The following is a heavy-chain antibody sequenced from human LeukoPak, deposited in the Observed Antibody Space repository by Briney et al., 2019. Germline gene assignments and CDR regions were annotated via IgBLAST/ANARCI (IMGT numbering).Heavy chain of an antibody. CDR1: GFTFSSYA. V-gene: IGHV3-23*01. CDR3: AKAAIAAAGTFSFLKRKADYYYYYGMDV. CDR2: ISGSGGST. J-gene: IGHJ6*02. D-gene: IGHD6-13*01. Sequence: PGGSLRLSCAASGFTFSSYAMSWVRQAPGKGLEWVSAISGSGGSTYYADSVKGRFTISRDNSKNTLYLQMNSLRAEDTAVYYCAKAAIAAAGTFSFLKRKADYYYYYGMDVWGQGTTVTVSS.